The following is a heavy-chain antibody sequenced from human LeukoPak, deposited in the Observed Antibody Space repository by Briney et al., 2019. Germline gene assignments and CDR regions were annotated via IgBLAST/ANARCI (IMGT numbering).Heavy chain of an antibody. J-gene: IGHJ4*02. V-gene: IGHV3-21*01. Sequence: GGSLRLSCAASGFTFGSYSMNWVRLAPGKGLEWVSSISSSSRYIYFADSLKGRFTISRDNAKNSLYLQMNNLRAEDTAVYYCARDKYGSGSYSWSKRLDSWGQGTLVTVSS. CDR1: GFTFGSYS. D-gene: IGHD3-10*01. CDR3: ARDKYGSGSYSWSKRLDS. CDR2: ISSSSRYI.